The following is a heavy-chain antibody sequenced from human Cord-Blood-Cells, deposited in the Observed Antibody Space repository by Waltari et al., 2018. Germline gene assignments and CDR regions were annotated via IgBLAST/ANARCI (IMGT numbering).Heavy chain of an antibody. J-gene: IGHJ4*02. Sequence: EVQLVQSGAEVKKPGESLKISCKGSGYSFTSYWIGWVRQMPGKGLEWMGIIFPGDSDNRYSPSFQGQGTISADKSISTAYLQWSSLKASDTAMYYCARQYCTNGVCYGHFDYWGQGTLVTVSS. V-gene: IGHV5-51*01. D-gene: IGHD2-8*01. CDR3: ARQYCTNGVCYGHFDY. CDR2: IFPGDSDN. CDR1: GYSFTSYW.